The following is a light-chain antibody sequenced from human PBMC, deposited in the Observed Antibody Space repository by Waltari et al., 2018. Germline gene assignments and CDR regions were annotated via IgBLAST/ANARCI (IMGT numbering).Light chain of an antibody. V-gene: IGKV4-1*01. J-gene: IGKJ5*01. CDR1: QSLFSTPNSKTY. CDR2: WAS. Sequence: DIVMTQSPDFLAVSLGERATINCKSSQSLFSTPNSKTYISWYQQKPGQPPKLLVYWASPRESAVPDRFSGGGSGTDFTLTISGLQAEDVAVYYCHHYYIPPLTFGQGTRLEIK. CDR3: HHYYIPPLT.